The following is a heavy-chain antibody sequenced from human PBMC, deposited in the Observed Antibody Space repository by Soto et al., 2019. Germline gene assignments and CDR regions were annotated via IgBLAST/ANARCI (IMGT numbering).Heavy chain of an antibody. CDR3: GRDEVRNGVGV. CDR1: RFTFDSYA. V-gene: IGHV3-7*01. J-gene: IGHJ6*02. CDR2: IKGDGTEK. Sequence: PAGSLRLSCVASRFTFDSYAMNWIRQAPGKGLEWVANIKGDGTEKRYVDSVKGRFTISRDNAKNSVYLQMNSLRAEDTALYFCGRDEVRNGVGVWGQGTTVTVSS.